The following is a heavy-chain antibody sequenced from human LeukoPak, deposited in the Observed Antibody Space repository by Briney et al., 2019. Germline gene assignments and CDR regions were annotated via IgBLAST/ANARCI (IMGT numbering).Heavy chain of an antibody. V-gene: IGHV3-7*01. D-gene: IGHD3-16*01. CDR2: IKQDGSKK. CDR1: GFTFSSYW. CDR3: ARDYRGGTWLDP. J-gene: IGHJ5*02. Sequence: PGGSLRLSCAPSGFTFSSYWTSWVRQAPGKGLEWVANIKQDGSKKYYVDSVKGRFTISRDNAQNSLYLQMNSLRAEDTAVYYCARDYRGGTWLDPWGQGTLVTVSS.